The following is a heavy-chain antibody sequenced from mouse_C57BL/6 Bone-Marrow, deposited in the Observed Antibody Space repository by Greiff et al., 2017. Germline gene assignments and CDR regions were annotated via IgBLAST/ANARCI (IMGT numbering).Heavy chain of an antibody. CDR2: ISNGGGST. CDR1: GFTFSDYY. Sequence: EVQGVESGGGLVQPGGSLKLSCAASGFTFSDYYMYWVRQTPEKRLEWVAYISNGGGSTYYPDTVKGRFTISRDNAKNTLYLQMSRLKSEDTAMYYCAREGVYYASFAYWGQGTLVTVSA. D-gene: IGHD2-1*01. V-gene: IGHV5-12*01. J-gene: IGHJ3*01. CDR3: AREGVYYASFAY.